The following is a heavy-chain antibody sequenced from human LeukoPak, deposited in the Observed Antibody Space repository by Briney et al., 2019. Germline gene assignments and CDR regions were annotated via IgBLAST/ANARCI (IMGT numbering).Heavy chain of an antibody. D-gene: IGHD6-13*01. CDR2: ISYDGSNK. CDR3: AKDLSPRAAAGPFDY. V-gene: IGHV3-30*18. CDR1: GFTFSSYG. Sequence: GRSLRLSCAASGFTFSSYGMHWVRQAPGKGLEWVAVISYDGSNKYYADSVKGRFTISRDNSKNTLYLQMNSLRAEDTAVYYCAKDLSPRAAAGPFDYWGQGTLVTVSS. J-gene: IGHJ4*02.